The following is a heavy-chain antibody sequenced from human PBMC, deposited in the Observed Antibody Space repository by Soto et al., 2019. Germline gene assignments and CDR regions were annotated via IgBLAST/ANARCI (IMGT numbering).Heavy chain of an antibody. V-gene: IGHV1-3*01. CDR2: INAGNGNT. CDR3: ARGRTLLSVNEVVDQLDAFDI. D-gene: IGHD1-26*01. Sequence: ASVKVSCKASGYTFTSYAMHWVRQAPGQRLEWMGWINAGNGNTKYSQKFQGRVTITRDTSASTAYMELSSLRSEDTAVYYCARGRTLLSVNEVVDQLDAFDIWGQGTMVTVSS. CDR1: GYTFTSYA. J-gene: IGHJ3*02.